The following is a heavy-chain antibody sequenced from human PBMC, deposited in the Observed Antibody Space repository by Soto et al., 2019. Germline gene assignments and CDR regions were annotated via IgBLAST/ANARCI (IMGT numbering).Heavy chain of an antibody. V-gene: IGHV5-51*01. CDR3: ARLEWLSLAAWFDP. Sequence: GESLKISCKGSGYSFANYWIGWVRQMPGKGLEWMGMIYPDDSDTKYSPSFQGQVTFSADKSINTAYLQWSSLKASDTAIYYCARLEWLSLAAWFDPWGQGTLVTVSS. D-gene: IGHD3-3*01. CDR1: GYSFANYW. CDR2: IYPDDSDT. J-gene: IGHJ5*02.